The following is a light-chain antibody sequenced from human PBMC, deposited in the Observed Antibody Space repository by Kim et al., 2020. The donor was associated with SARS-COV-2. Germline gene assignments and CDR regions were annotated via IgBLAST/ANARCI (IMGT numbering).Light chain of an antibody. CDR2: DVS. CDR1: GGDVGGYDY. Sequence: GPSVTLTCTGAGGDVGGYDYVSWYQQNPGKAPKLMVYDVSKRPSGVPDRFSGSKSGNTASPTISGLQAEDEADYYCCSYAGTYTWVFGGGTQLTVL. J-gene: IGLJ3*02. CDR3: CSYAGTYTWV. V-gene: IGLV2-11*01.